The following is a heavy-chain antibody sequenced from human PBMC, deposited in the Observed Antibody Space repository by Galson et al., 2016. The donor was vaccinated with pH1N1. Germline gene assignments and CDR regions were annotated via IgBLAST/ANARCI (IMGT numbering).Heavy chain of an antibody. J-gene: IGHJ3*01. CDR3: AGGYSYHNNDGFDL. CDR2: IAAIFGTT. Sequence: SVKVSCKASGGIFNSFGISWVRQAPGQGLEWMGGIAAIFGTTNYAQKFQGRVTITADKSSSTVYMEVNRLTSQDTAVYYCAGGYSYHNNDGFDLWGQGTMVTVSA. D-gene: IGHD5-18*01. CDR1: GGIFNSFG. V-gene: IGHV1-69*06.